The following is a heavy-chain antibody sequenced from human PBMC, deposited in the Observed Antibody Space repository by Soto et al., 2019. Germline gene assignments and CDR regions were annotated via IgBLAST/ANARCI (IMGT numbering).Heavy chain of an antibody. V-gene: IGHV3-30*18. CDR2: ISYDGSNK. CDR1: GFTFSSYG. J-gene: IGHJ4*02. D-gene: IGHD6-19*01. CDR3: AKDRAGLIAVAGTFDY. Sequence: PGGYLKLSCAASGFTFSSYGMHWVRQAPGKGLEWVAVISYDGSNKYYADSVKGRFTISRDNSKNTLYLQMNSLRAEDTAVYYCAKDRAGLIAVAGTFDYWGQGTLVTVSS.